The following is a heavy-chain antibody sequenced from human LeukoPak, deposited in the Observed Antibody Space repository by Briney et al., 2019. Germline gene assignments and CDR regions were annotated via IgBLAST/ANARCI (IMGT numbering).Heavy chain of an antibody. D-gene: IGHD2-15*01. CDR3: ARDRGSGYYYYYGMDV. Sequence: PSETLSLTCTVSGGSISSYYWSWIRQRPGQGLEWIGYIYYSGSTNYNPSLKSRATISVATSKNQFSLKLSSVAAAGTAVYYCARDRGSGYYYYYGMDVWGQGTTVTVSS. J-gene: IGHJ6*02. V-gene: IGHV4-59*01. CDR1: GGSISSYY. CDR2: IYYSGST.